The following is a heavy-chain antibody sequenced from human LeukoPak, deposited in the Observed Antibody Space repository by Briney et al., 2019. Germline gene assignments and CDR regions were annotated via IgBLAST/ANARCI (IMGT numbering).Heavy chain of an antibody. CDR3: ARALSPGAFDI. CDR1: GFTFSSYS. D-gene: IGHD2/OR15-2a*01. J-gene: IGHJ3*02. CDR2: ISSSSSYI. V-gene: IGHV3-21*01. Sequence: GGSLRLSCAASGFTFSSYSVNWVRQAPGKGLEWVSSISSSSSYIYYADSVKGRFTISRDNAKNSLYLQMNSLRAEDTAVYYCARALSPGAFDIWGQGTMVTVSS.